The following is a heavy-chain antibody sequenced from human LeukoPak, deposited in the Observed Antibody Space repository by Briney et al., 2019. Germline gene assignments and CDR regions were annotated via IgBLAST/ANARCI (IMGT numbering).Heavy chain of an antibody. CDR3: ARGLRDSSSFLRDYYFGLDV. Sequence: SETLSLTCTVSGDSISSTNYYWGWIRQPPGKGLEWIASIYYSGSTYYNPSLKSRVTISMHTSKSQYSLEVTSVTAADTAVYFCARGLRDSSSFLRDYYFGLDVWGQGTTVTVSS. CDR1: GDSISSTNYY. J-gene: IGHJ6*02. CDR2: IYYSGST. D-gene: IGHD3-22*01. V-gene: IGHV4-39*07.